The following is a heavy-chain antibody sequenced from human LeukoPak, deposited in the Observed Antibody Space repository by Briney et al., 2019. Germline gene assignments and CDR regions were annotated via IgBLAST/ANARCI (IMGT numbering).Heavy chain of an antibody. CDR1: SYTFTSYG. CDR2: INTYNGNT. V-gene: IGHV1-18*01. CDR3: ARTVSGYSWGVWFDP. Sequence: GASVKVSCKASSYTFTSYGISWVRQAPGQGLEWVGWINTYNGNTNYAQNLQGRVTMATDTSTSTAYMELRSLRSDDTAVYYCARTVSGYSWGVWFDPWGQGTLVTVSS. J-gene: IGHJ5*02. D-gene: IGHD3-22*01.